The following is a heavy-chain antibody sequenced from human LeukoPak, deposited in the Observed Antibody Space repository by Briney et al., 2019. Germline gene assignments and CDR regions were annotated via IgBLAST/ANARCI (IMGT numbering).Heavy chain of an antibody. CDR1: GFTFSSYA. D-gene: IGHD2-8*02. J-gene: IGHJ6*02. Sequence: PGRSLRLSCAASGFTFSSYAMHWVRQAPGKGLEWVAVISYDGSNKYYADSVKGRFTISRDNSKNTLYLQMNSMRAEDTAVYYCARAYGWPPHYYYGMDVWGQGTTVTVSS. V-gene: IGHV3-30*04. CDR2: ISYDGSNK. CDR3: ARAYGWPPHYYYGMDV.